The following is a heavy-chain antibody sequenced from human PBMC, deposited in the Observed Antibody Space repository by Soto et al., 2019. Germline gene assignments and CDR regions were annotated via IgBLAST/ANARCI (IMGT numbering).Heavy chain of an antibody. J-gene: IGHJ5*02. Sequence: EASVKVSCKASGYTFTSYAMHWVRQAPGQRLEWMGWINAGNGNTKYSQKFQGRVTITRDTSASTAYMELSSLRSEDTAVYYCARITFSVVPAAPGRWFDPWGQGTLVTVSS. D-gene: IGHD2-2*01. CDR1: GYTFTSYA. CDR3: ARITFSVVPAAPGRWFDP. V-gene: IGHV1-3*01. CDR2: INAGNGNT.